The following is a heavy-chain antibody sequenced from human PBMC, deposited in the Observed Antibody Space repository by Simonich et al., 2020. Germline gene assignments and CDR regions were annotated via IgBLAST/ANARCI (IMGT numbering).Heavy chain of an antibody. D-gene: IGHD4-17*01. CDR3: ARHYYGDYYFDY. CDR1: GFTFSSSE. J-gene: IGHJ4*02. V-gene: IGHV3-48*03. CDR2: LNRSGSTI. Sequence: EVQLVASGDGWVQLGGYLRFSCAASGFTFSSSEMNLVRQDSGEGLGWDYYLNRSGSTIYYADSVKGRFTISRDNAKNSLYLQMKSLRDEDTAVYYCARHYYGDYYFDYWGQGTLVTVSS.